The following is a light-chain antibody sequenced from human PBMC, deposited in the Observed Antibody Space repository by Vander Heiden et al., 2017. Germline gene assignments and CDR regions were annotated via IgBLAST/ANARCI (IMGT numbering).Light chain of an antibody. CDR1: QGISSH. V-gene: IGKV1-8*01. Sequence: AIRMTQSPSSLSASTGDRVTITCRASQGISSHLAWYQQKPGKAPKLLIYGASTLQRGVPSRFSGSGSGTDFTVTISFLQSEDFATYYCQQYYSYPVTFGGGTKVEIK. CDR2: GAS. CDR3: QQYYSYPVT. J-gene: IGKJ4*01.